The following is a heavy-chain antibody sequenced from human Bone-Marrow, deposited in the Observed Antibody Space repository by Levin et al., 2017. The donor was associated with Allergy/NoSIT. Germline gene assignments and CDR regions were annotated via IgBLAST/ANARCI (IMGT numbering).Heavy chain of an antibody. D-gene: IGHD2-2*02. CDR3: ASHYIPGASYYAMDV. CDR1: GGSISDSRYY. Sequence: SQTLSLTCSVSGGSISDSRYYWAWIRQPPGKGLEWIGSVYYSGTTYYKSSLQSRVTISVDTSKKHFSLKLTSVTAADSAVYFCASHYIPGASYYAMDVWGQGTTVTVSS. CDR2: VYYSGTT. J-gene: IGHJ6*02. V-gene: IGHV4-39*02.